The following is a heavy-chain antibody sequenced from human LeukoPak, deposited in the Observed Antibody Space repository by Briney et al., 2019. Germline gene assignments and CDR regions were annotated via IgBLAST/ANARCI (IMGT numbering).Heavy chain of an antibody. J-gene: IGHJ4*02. CDR2: ISGSGGST. CDR3: ANQDCSGGSCYRYFDY. Sequence: GGSLRLSCAASGFTFSSYAMSWVRQAPGKGLEWVSAISGSGGSTYYADSVKGRFTISRDNPKNTLYLQMNSPRAEDTAVYYCANQDCSGGSCYRYFDYWGQGTLVTVSS. V-gene: IGHV3-23*01. CDR1: GFTFSSYA. D-gene: IGHD2-15*01.